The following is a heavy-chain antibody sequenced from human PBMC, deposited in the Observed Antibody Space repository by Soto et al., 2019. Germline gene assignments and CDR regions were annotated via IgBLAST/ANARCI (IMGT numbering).Heavy chain of an antibody. CDR1: GYTFTGYY. Sequence: QVQLVQSGAEVKKPGASVKVSCKASGYTFTGYYMHWVRQAPGEGHEWMGWINPNSAGTNYAQKFHGRVTMTRDTSISTAYMELSRLRSDDTAVYYCARRRSGYFHFDYWGQGTLVTVSS. V-gene: IGHV1-2*02. CDR3: ARRRSGYFHFDY. D-gene: IGHD3-3*01. CDR2: INPNSAGT. J-gene: IGHJ4*02.